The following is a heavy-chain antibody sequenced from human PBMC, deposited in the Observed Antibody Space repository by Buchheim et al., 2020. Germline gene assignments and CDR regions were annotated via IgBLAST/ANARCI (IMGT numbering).Heavy chain of an antibody. D-gene: IGHD5-18*01. Sequence: QVHLQESGPGLVKPSQTLSLTCSVSGGSISSGNYYWSWIRQHPGKGLEWIGNIHYSGSTYYNPSLKSRVTISVDTSKNQFSLKLSSVTAADTAVYYCARYARSYGYRYYYYYMDVWGKGTT. CDR1: GGSISSGNYY. CDR3: ARYARSYGYRYYYYYMDV. CDR2: IHYSGST. V-gene: IGHV4-31*03. J-gene: IGHJ6*03.